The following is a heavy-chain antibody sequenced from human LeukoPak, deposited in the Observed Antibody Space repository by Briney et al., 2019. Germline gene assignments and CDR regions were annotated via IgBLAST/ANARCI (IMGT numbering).Heavy chain of an antibody. D-gene: IGHD1-26*01. CDR3: ASQNPAWSSPFDY. V-gene: IGHV3-21*01. CDR2: ISSSSSYI. CDR1: GFTFSSYS. J-gene: IGHJ4*02. Sequence: GGSLRLSCAASGFTFSSYSMNWVRQAPGKGLEWVSSISSSSSYIYYADSVKGRFTISRDNAKNSLYLQMNSLRAEDTAVYYRASQNPAWSSPFDYWGQGTLVTVSS.